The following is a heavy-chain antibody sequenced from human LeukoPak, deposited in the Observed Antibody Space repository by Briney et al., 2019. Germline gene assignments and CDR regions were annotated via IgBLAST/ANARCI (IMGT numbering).Heavy chain of an antibody. V-gene: IGHV3-23*01. CDR1: GFAFSSYA. CDR2: ISGSGGST. D-gene: IGHD3-3*01. CDR3: AKLSYDFWSGSFDC. Sequence: GGSLRLSCAASGFAFSSYAMSWVRQAPGKGLEWVSAISGSGGSTYSADSVKGWFTISRDNSKNTLYLQMNSLRAEDTAVYYCAKLSYDFWSGSFDCWGQGTLVTVSS. J-gene: IGHJ4*02.